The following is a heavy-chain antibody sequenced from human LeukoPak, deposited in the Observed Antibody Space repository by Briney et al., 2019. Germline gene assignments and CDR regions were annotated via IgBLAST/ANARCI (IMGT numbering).Heavy chain of an antibody. CDR2: IKQGGSAK. CDR1: GFSFISYW. CDR3: AGCAGNSCYFDY. V-gene: IGHV3-7*01. D-gene: IGHD1-1*01. Sequence: GGSLRLSCAASGFSFISYWMSWVRQAPGKGLEWVANIKQGGSAKNYVDSVKGRFTISRDNAKNSLYLQLNSLRAEDTAAYYCAGCAGNSCYFDYWGQGTLVIVSS. J-gene: IGHJ4*02.